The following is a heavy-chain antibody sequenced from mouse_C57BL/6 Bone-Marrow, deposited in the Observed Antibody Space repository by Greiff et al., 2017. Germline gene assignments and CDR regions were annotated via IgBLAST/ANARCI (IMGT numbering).Heavy chain of an antibody. J-gene: IGHJ1*03. D-gene: IGHD1-1*01. Sequence: EVQLVESGGGLVKPGGSLKLSCAASGFTFSSYTMSWVRQTPEKRLQWVAAISGGGGNTYYPDSVKGRFTISRDNDKNILNLQMSSLRYEDTALYYCSRQVTTVLATKYFDVWGTGTTVTVSS. V-gene: IGHV5-9*01. CDR3: SRQVTTVLATKYFDV. CDR2: ISGGGGNT. CDR1: GFTFSSYT.